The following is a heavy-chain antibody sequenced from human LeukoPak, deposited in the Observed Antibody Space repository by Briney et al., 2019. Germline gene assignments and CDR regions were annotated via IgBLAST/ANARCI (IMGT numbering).Heavy chain of an antibody. V-gene: IGHV3-33*08. CDR3: AREVSIASGDY. J-gene: IGHJ4*02. CDR1: GVTFSSYG. Sequence: GGSLRLSCAASGVTFSSYGMHWVRQAPGKGLEWVAVIWYDGSNKYYADSVKGRFTISRDNSKNTLYLQMNSLRAEDTAVYYCAREVSIASGDYWGQGTLVTVSS. D-gene: IGHD3-3*02. CDR2: IWYDGSNK.